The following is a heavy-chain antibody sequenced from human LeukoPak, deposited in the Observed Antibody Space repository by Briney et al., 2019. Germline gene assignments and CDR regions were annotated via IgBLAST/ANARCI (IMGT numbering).Heavy chain of an antibody. CDR2: IYAGDSET. Sequence: GESLKISCKGSGYNFATYYIAWVRQMPGKDLELMGTIYAGDSETRYSPSFQGQVTISVDKSITTAYLQWRSLKTSDTAIYYCARFHFSGPINLLDPWGQGTQVTVSS. CDR3: ARFHFSGPINLLDP. D-gene: IGHD2-15*01. V-gene: IGHV5-51*01. CDR1: GYNFATYY. J-gene: IGHJ5*02.